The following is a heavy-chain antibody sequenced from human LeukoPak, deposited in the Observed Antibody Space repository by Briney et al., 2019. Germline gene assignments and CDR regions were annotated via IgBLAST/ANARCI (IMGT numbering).Heavy chain of an antibody. CDR2: IYYSGST. V-gene: IGHV4-39*01. CDR1: GGSISSYY. Sequence: SETLSLTCTVSGGSISSYYWSWIRQPPGKGLEWIGSIYYSGSTYYNPSLKSRVTISVDTSKNQFSLKLSSVTAADTAVYYCARGVDDDYGDYAWDYWGQGTLVTVSS. J-gene: IGHJ4*02. D-gene: IGHD4-17*01. CDR3: ARGVDDDYGDYAWDY.